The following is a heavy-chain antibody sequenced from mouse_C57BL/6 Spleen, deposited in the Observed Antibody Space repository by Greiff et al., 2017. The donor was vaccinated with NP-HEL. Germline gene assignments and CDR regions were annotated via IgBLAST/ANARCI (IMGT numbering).Heavy chain of an antibody. Sequence: QVQLKESGAELVKPGASVKLSCKASGYTFTEYTIHWVKQRSGQGLEWIGWFYPGSGSIKYNEKFKDKATLTADKSSSTVYMELSRLTSEDSAVYFCARHEGSHYYGSIHFDYWGQGTTLTVSS. CDR1: GYTFTEYT. V-gene: IGHV1-62-2*01. D-gene: IGHD1-1*01. J-gene: IGHJ2*01. CDR3: ARHEGSHYYGSIHFDY. CDR2: FYPGSGSI.